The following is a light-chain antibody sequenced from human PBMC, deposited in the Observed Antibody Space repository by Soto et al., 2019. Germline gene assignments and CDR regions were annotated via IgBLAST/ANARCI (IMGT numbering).Light chain of an antibody. Sequence: QLVLTQPPSVSGAPGQRVTISCTGTSSNIGAGYDVHWYQQLPGTAPKLLIYDNNNRPSGVPDRFSGSKSGTSASLAITGLQAEGEADYYCQSYDSSVIFGGGTQLTVL. CDR1: SSNIGAGYD. V-gene: IGLV1-40*01. CDR2: DNN. J-gene: IGLJ2*01. CDR3: QSYDSSVI.